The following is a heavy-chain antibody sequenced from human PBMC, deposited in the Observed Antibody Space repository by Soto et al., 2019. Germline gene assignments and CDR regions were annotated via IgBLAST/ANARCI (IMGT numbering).Heavy chain of an antibody. CDR3: ARESDYYDSSGHDAFDI. D-gene: IGHD3-22*01. CDR2: IYYSGST. Sequence: SETLSLTCTVSGVSVSSGSYYWSWNRQPPGKGLEWIGYIYYSGSTNYNPSRQSPVTISVDTSKHQFSLKLSSVTAADTDVYYCARESDYYDSSGHDAFDIWGQGTMVTVSS. J-gene: IGHJ3*02. V-gene: IGHV4-61*01. CDR1: GVSVSSGSYY.